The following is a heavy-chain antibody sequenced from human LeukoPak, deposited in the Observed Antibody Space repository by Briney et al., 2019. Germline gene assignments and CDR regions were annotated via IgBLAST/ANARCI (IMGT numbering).Heavy chain of an antibody. V-gene: IGHV1-18*01. CDR3: ARSYYYDSSGSDAFDI. CDR1: GGTFSSYA. Sequence: ASVKVSCKASGGTFSSYAISWVRQAPGQGLEWMGWISAYNGNTNYAQKLQGRVTMTTDTSTSTAYMELSRLRADDTAVYYCARSYYYDSSGSDAFDIWGQGTMVTVSS. CDR2: ISAYNGNT. D-gene: IGHD3-22*01. J-gene: IGHJ3*02.